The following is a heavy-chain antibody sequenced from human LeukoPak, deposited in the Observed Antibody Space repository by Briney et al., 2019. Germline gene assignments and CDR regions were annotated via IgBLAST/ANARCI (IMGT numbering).Heavy chain of an antibody. CDR2: FSPENGEA. D-gene: IGHD6-6*01. Sequence: ASVMVSCKVSGYTLSEVSMHWVRQPPGKGLEWMGGFSPENGEAVYAQKFQGRVTMTEDTSTDTATMDLSSLRSEDTAVYFCATYLSSSSSLFDYWGQGTLITVSS. V-gene: IGHV1-24*01. J-gene: IGHJ4*02. CDR3: ATYLSSSSSLFDY. CDR1: GYTLSEVS.